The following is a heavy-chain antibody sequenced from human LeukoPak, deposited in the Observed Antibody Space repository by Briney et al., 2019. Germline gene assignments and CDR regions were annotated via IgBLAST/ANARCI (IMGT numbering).Heavy chain of an antibody. Sequence: SETLSLTCTVSGGSISSYYWSWIRQPPGKGLEWIGYIYYSGSTNYNPSLKSRVTISVDTSKNQFSLKLSSVTAADTAVYYCASRKPYYDILTGYSRGYFDYWGQGTLVTVSS. CDR3: ASRKPYYDILTGYSRGYFDY. CDR1: GGSISSYY. D-gene: IGHD3-9*01. J-gene: IGHJ4*02. CDR2: IYYSGST. V-gene: IGHV4-59*12.